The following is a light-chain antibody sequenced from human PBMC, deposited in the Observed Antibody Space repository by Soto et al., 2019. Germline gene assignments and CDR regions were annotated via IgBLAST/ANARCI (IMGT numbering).Light chain of an antibody. CDR3: SSYTASSTLV. CDR1: TSDVGGYNY. CDR2: EVS. J-gene: IGLJ1*01. Sequence: QSVLTQPRSVSGSPGQSVTISCTGTTSDVGGYNYVSWSQQHPGKAPKLLISEVSNRPSGVSNRFSGSKSGNTASLTISGLQADDEAHYYCSSYTASSTLVFGTGTKLTVL. V-gene: IGLV2-14*03.